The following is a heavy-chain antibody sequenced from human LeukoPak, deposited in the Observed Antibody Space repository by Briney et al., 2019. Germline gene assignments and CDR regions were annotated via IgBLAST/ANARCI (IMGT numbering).Heavy chain of an antibody. CDR2: IYSSGNT. V-gene: IGHV4-4*07. CDR3: ARILYSSNIDY. D-gene: IGHD6-19*01. CDR1: GGSISSYY. Sequence: SETLSLTCTVSGGSISSYYWSWIRQPAGKGLEWIGRIYSSGNTNYNPSLKSRVSISMDTSKNQFSLKLNSVTAADTAVYYCARILYSSNIDYWGQGTLVTVSS. J-gene: IGHJ4*02.